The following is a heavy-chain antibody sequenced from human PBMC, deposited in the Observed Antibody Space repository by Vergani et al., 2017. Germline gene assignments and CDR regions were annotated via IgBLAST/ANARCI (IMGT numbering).Heavy chain of an antibody. CDR2: ISWNSGSI. Sequence: EVQLVESGGGLVQPGRSLRLSCAASGFTFDDYAMHWVRQAPGKGLEWVSGISWNSGSIGYADSVKGRFTISRDNAKNSLYLQMNSLRAEDTALYYCALEGPAAGSYWYFDLWGRGTLVTVSS. CDR3: ALEGPAAGSYWYFDL. J-gene: IGHJ2*01. CDR1: GFTFDDYA. V-gene: IGHV3-9*01. D-gene: IGHD6-13*01.